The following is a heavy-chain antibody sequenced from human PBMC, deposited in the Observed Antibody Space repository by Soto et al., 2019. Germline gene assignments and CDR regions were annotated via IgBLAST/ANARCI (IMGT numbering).Heavy chain of an antibody. CDR1: GFTFSSYA. J-gene: IGHJ4*02. Sequence: DVQLVESGGGLVQPGGSLRLSCAASGFTFSSYAMHWVRQAPGKGLEYVSAISSNGGSTYYANSVKGRFTISRDNSKNTLYLQMGSLRAEDMAVDYCAGDGWPYYYGSGSYFDYWGQGTLVTVAS. D-gene: IGHD3-10*01. CDR3: AGDGWPYYYGSGSYFDY. CDR2: ISSNGGST. V-gene: IGHV3-64*01.